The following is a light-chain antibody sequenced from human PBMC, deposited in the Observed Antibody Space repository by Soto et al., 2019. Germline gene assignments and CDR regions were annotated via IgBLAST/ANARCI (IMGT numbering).Light chain of an antibody. Sequence: QSALTQPASVSGSPGQSITISCTRTSNDFGTYYFVSWYQQHPDKAPKLLIYEVSNRPSGVSNRFSGSKSGYTASLTISGLHTEDEADYYCSSYTSTTNWVFGGGTKVTVL. J-gene: IGLJ3*02. CDR3: SSYTSTTNWV. CDR1: SNDFGTYYF. CDR2: EVS. V-gene: IGLV2-14*02.